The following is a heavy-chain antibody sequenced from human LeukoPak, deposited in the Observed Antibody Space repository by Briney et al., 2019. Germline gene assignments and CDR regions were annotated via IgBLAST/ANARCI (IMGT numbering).Heavy chain of an antibody. CDR3: ARAEQWLAFDY. Sequence: GGSLRLSCAASGFTVSSIYMSWVRQAPGKGLEWVSVIYRGDDTNYADSVKGRFTISRDNSKNTLYLQMNSLRVEDTAMYYCARAEQWLAFDYWGQGTLVTVSS. CDR1: GFTVSSIY. D-gene: IGHD6-19*01. V-gene: IGHV3-53*01. J-gene: IGHJ4*02. CDR2: IYRGDDT.